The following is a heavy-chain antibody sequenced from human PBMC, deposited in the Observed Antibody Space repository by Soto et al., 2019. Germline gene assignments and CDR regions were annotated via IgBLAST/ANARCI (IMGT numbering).Heavy chain of an antibody. J-gene: IGHJ3*02. CDR1: GYTFTSYD. D-gene: IGHD3-10*01. Sequence: QVQLVQSGAEVKKPGASVKVSCKASGYTFTSYDINWVRQATGQGLEWMGWMNPNSGNIGYAQKFQVRVTMTRNTSISTAYMELSSLRSEDTAVYYCARVIPYYYKAFAIWGQGTMVTVSS. CDR3: ARVIPYYYKAFAI. CDR2: MNPNSGNI. V-gene: IGHV1-8*01.